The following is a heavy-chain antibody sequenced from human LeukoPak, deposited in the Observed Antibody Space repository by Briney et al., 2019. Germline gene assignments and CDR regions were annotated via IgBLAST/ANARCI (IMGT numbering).Heavy chain of an antibody. Sequence: GGSLRLSCAASGFTFSNYGMHWVRQAPGKGLEWVAVIYYDGSKKYYADSVKGRFTISRDNPKNLLFLQINSLRVEDTAVYYCARATPRRGETRDGYRWGQGTVVTVSS. J-gene: IGHJ4*02. CDR2: IYYDGSKK. D-gene: IGHD5-24*01. CDR1: GFTFSNYG. V-gene: IGHV3-33*01. CDR3: ARATPRRGETRDGYR.